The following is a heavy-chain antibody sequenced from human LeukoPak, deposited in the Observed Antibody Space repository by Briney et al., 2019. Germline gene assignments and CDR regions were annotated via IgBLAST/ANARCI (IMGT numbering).Heavy chain of an antibody. D-gene: IGHD5-12*01. CDR2: ISGSGGST. V-gene: IGHV3-23*01. CDR3: AKDLGEWLVHF. CDR1: GFTFSSYA. J-gene: IGHJ4*02. Sequence: GGSLRLSCAASGFTFSSYAMSSVRHAPGKGLEWVSAISGSGGSTYYADSVKGRFTISRDNSKNTLYLQMNSLRAEDTAVYYCAKDLGEWLVHFWGQGTLVTVSS.